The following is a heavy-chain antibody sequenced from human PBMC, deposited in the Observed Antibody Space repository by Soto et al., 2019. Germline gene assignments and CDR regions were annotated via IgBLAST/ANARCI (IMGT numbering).Heavy chain of an antibody. D-gene: IGHD3-10*01. Sequence: SETLSLTCTVSGGSISSGDYYWSWIRQPPGKGLEWIGYIYYSGSTNYNPSLKSRVTISVDTSKNQFSLKLSSVTAADTAVYYCARGLLLWFGELLVRSLYYFDYWGQGTLVTVSS. CDR1: GGSISSGDYY. CDR2: IYYSGST. J-gene: IGHJ4*02. CDR3: ARGLLLWFGELLVRSLYYFDY. V-gene: IGHV4-30-4*01.